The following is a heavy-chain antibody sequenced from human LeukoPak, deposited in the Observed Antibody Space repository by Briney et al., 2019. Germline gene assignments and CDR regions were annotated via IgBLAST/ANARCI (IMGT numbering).Heavy chain of an antibody. D-gene: IGHD5-24*01. CDR3: ARSNLPRQLETADY. CDR1: GYSFTSYW. J-gene: IGHJ4*02. Sequence: PGESLQISCKGSGYSFTSYWIGWVRQLPGKGLEWMGIIYPGDSDTRYSPSFQGQVTISADKSISTAYLQWSSLKASDTAMYYCARSNLPRQLETADYWGQGTLVTVSS. CDR2: IYPGDSDT. V-gene: IGHV5-51*01.